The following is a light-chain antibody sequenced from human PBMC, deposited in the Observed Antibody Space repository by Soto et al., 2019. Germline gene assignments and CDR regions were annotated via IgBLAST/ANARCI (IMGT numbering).Light chain of an antibody. V-gene: IGKV3-15*01. CDR3: QQHNNWPQK. Sequence: EIVMTQSPATLSVSPGERATLSCRASQSVSSSLAWYQQKPGQAPRLLIYAASTRATGIPARFSGSGSGTAYTLTISSLQSEDIAGYYCQQHNNWPQKFGQGTKVEIK. CDR1: QSVSSS. J-gene: IGKJ1*01. CDR2: AAS.